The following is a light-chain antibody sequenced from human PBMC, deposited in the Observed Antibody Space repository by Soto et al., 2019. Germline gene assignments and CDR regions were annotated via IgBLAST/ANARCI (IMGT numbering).Light chain of an antibody. Sequence: DIVMTQSPLSLPVTPGEPASISCRSSQSLLHSNGYNYLDWYLQKPGQSPQLLIYLGSNRASAVPDRFSGSGSGTDFTLKISRVEAEDVGIYYCMQALRTPYTFGQGTKLEIK. J-gene: IGKJ2*01. CDR1: QSLLHSNGYNY. CDR2: LGS. V-gene: IGKV2-28*01. CDR3: MQALRTPYT.